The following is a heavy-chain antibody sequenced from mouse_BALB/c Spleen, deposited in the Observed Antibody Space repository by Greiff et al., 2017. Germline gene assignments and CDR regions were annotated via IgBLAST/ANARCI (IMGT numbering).Heavy chain of an antibody. Sequence: QVQLQQSGVELARPGASVKLSCKASGYTFTSYWMQWVKQRPGQGLEWIGAIYPGDGDTRYTQKFKGKATLTADKSSSTAYMQLSSLASEDSAVYYCAREGGAAWFAYWGQGTLVTVSA. V-gene: IGHV1-87*01. CDR2: IYPGDGDT. CDR3: AREGGAAWFAY. CDR1: GYTFTSYW. J-gene: IGHJ3*01.